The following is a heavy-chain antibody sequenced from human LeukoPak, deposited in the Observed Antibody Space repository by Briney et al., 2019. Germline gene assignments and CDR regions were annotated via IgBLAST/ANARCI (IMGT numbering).Heavy chain of an antibody. CDR1: GFTVSSNY. Sequence: GGSLRLSCAGSGFTVSSNYMTWVRQAPGKGLEWVSVIYSDGRTYYGDTVKGRFTISRDNSKNMVYLQMNSLRAEDTALYYCALAGYRSSGLGVWGQGTLVTVSS. CDR2: IYSDGRT. J-gene: IGHJ4*02. D-gene: IGHD6-13*01. CDR3: ALAGYRSSGLGV. V-gene: IGHV3-53*01.